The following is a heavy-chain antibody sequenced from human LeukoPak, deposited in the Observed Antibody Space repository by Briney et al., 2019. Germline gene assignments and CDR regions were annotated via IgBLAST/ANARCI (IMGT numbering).Heavy chain of an antibody. J-gene: IGHJ4*02. Sequence: GGSLRLSCAASGFTFSTYSMNWVRQAPGKGLEWVSAISSSSTYIYYADSVKGRITITRDNAKNSLYLQMNSLRAEDTAVYYCARLLYDYVWGSYRSYYFDFWGQGTLVTVSP. CDR1: GFTFSTYS. CDR3: ARLLYDYVWGSYRSYYFDF. CDR2: ISSSSTYI. V-gene: IGHV3-21*01. D-gene: IGHD3-16*02.